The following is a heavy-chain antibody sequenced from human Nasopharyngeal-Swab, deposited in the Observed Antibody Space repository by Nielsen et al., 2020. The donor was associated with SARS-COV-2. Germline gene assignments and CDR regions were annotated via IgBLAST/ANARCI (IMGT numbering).Heavy chain of an antibody. D-gene: IGHD2-2*01. CDR2: ISSSSSYI. Sequence: VRQAPGKGLEWVSSISSSSSYIYYADSVKGRFTISRDNAKNSLYLQMNSLRAEDTAVYYCARMDHIVVVPAAPGGADYWGQETLVTVSS. CDR3: ARMDHIVVVPAAPGGADY. J-gene: IGHJ4*02. V-gene: IGHV3-21*01.